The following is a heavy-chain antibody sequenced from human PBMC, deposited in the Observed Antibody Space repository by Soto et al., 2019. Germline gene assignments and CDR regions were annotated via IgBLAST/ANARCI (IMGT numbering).Heavy chain of an antibody. CDR2: ISYDSSNT. V-gene: IGHV3-30*18. Sequence: PGASLRLSCVASGFRFSDFGMHWVLQAPGKGLEWVALISYDSSNTYYADSVKGRFTISRDNSKNTLYLEMTSLRPEDTALYDCVKAVYRLDFDYWGQGTLVTVSS. CDR1: GFRFSDFG. J-gene: IGHJ4*02. CDR3: VKAVYRLDFDY. D-gene: IGHD1-20*01.